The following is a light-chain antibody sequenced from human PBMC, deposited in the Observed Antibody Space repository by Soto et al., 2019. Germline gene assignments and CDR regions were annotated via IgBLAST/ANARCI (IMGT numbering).Light chain of an antibody. CDR3: QQYGSSPKLT. Sequence: EIVLTQSPGTLSLSPGERATLSCRASQSVSSSYLAWYQQKPGQAPRLLIYGASSRATGIPDRFSGSGSGTDFTLTINRLEPEDFAVYYCQQYGSSPKLTLGGGTKVEIK. J-gene: IGKJ4*01. CDR1: QSVSSSY. V-gene: IGKV3-20*01. CDR2: GAS.